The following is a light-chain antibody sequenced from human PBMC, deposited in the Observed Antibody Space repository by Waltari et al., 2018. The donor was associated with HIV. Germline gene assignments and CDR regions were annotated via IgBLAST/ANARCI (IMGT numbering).Light chain of an antibody. Sequence: QSVLTQPPSVSGAPGQRVTISCTGSSPNIGAGYDVHWYQQLPGTAPKLLIYGNTNRPSGVSDRFSGSKSGTSASLAITGLQAEDEADYYCQSYDSRQSGFRVFGGGTTLTVL. CDR2: GNT. J-gene: IGLJ3*02. CDR3: QSYDSRQSGFRV. CDR1: SPNIGAGYD. V-gene: IGLV1-40*01.